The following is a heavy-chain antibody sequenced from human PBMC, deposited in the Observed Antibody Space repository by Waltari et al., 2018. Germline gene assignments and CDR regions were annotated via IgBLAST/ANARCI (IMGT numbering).Heavy chain of an antibody. D-gene: IGHD2-21*01. CDR1: GFTFSSYW. Sequence: EVQLVESGGDLVRPGGSLRLSCEASGFTFSSYWMSWVRQAPGKGVVWVANIRQDGSEKKYLDSVRGRFIISRDNAKNSVYLQMNSLRVEDTALYYCAKDNCGRPGGIDGFDVWGQGTMVTVSS. J-gene: IGHJ3*01. CDR3: AKDNCGRPGGIDGFDV. CDR2: IRQDGSEK. V-gene: IGHV3-7*01.